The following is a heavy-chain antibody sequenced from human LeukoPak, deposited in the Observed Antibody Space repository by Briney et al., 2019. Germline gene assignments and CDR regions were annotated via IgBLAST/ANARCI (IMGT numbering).Heavy chain of an antibody. CDR2: ISYDGSNK. CDR3: AKVGARGPYYYDSSGYYYDY. D-gene: IGHD3-22*01. CDR1: GFTFSSYG. J-gene: IGHJ4*02. V-gene: IGHV3-30*18. Sequence: GGSLRLSCAASGFTFSSYGMHWVRQAPGKGLEWVAVISYDGSNKYYADSVEGRFTISRDNSKNTLYLQMNSLRAEDTAVYYCAKVGARGPYYYDSSGYYYDYWGQGTLVTVSS.